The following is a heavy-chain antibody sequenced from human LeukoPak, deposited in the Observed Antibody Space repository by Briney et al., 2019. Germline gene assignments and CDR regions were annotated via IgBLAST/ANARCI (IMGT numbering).Heavy chain of an antibody. V-gene: IGHV3-33*08. CDR1: GFTFSNHG. CDR3: ARDRLEAVTDDDYFDY. J-gene: IGHJ4*02. D-gene: IGHD2-21*02. Sequence: PGRSLRLSCAASGFTFSNHGMHWVRQAPGKGPEWVALIWYDGSNKYYGDSVKGRFIISRDNSKNTVYLQMNSLRAEDTGVYYCARDRLEAVTDDDYFDYWGQGTLVTVSS. CDR2: IWYDGSNK.